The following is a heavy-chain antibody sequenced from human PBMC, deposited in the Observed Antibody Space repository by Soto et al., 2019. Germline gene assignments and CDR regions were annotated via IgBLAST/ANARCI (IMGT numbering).Heavy chain of an antibody. Sequence: QVQLVQSGAEVKKPGSSVKVSCKASGGTFSSYAISWVRQAPGQGLEWMGGLLPIFGTANYAQKFQGRVRITADESTSTAYMELSSLRSEDTAVYYCASLYCSGGSCYSSRPRGAFDIWGQGTMVTVSS. J-gene: IGHJ3*02. V-gene: IGHV1-69*01. CDR3: ASLYCSGGSCYSSRPRGAFDI. CDR2: LLPIFGTA. D-gene: IGHD2-15*01. CDR1: GGTFSSYA.